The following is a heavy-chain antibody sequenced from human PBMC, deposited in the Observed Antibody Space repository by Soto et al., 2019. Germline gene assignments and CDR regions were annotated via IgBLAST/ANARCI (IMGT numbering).Heavy chain of an antibody. D-gene: IGHD3-3*01. V-gene: IGHV3-15*01. CDR1: GFNFNSYG. CDR2: IKSKTDGGTT. CDR3: TRGGYYGWYYYYYGMDV. J-gene: IGHJ6*02. Sequence: EVQLVESGGGLVQPGGSLRVSCAASGFNFNSYGMNWVRQAPGKGLEWVGRIKSKTDGGTTDYAAPVKGRFTISRDDSKNTLYLQMNSLKTEDTAVYYCTRGGYYGWYYYYYGMDVWGQGTTVTVSS.